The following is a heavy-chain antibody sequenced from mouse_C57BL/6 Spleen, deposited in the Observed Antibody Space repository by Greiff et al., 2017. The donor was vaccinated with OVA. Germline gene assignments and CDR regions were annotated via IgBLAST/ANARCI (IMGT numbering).Heavy chain of an antibody. CDR2: IYPRSGNT. CDR1: GYTFTSYG. J-gene: IGHJ1*03. V-gene: IGHV1-81*01. CDR3: ARYDYGSSHWYFDV. D-gene: IGHD1-1*01. Sequence: VQLQQSGAELARPGASVKLSCKASGYTFTSYGISWVKQRTGQGLEWIGEIYPRSGNTYYNEKFKGKATLTADKSSSTAYMELRSLTSEDSAGYFCARYDYGSSHWYFDVWGTGTTVTVSS.